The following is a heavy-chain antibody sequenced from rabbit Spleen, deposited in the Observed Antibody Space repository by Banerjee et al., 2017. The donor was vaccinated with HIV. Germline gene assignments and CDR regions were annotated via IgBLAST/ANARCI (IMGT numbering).Heavy chain of an antibody. CDR2: IDVAKYGTT. J-gene: IGHJ4*01. CDR3: ARDLTDIIGWNFDF. Sequence: QSLEESGGDPVKPGASLTLTCTASGIDFSSYYYMCWVRQAPGKGLEWITCIDVAKYGTTYYTSWAKGRFTISKTSSTTVTLQVTRLTAADTAIYFCARDLTDIIGWNFDFWGPGTLVTVS. D-gene: IGHD1-1*01. V-gene: IGHV1S40*01. CDR1: GIDFSSYYY.